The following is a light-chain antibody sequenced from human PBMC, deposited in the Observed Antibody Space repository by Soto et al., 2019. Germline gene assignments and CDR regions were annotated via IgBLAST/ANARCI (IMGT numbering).Light chain of an antibody. J-gene: IGLJ3*02. V-gene: IGLV2-11*01. CDR3: SSYAGRYTL. CDR2: DVT. CDR1: STEVGGYNY. Sequence: QSALTQPRSVSGSPGQSVTISCTGTSTEVGGYNYVSWYQQYPGKAPKLMIYDVTKRPSGVPDRFSGSKSGNTASLTISGLQSEDEADYFCSSYAGRYTLFGGGTKVTVL.